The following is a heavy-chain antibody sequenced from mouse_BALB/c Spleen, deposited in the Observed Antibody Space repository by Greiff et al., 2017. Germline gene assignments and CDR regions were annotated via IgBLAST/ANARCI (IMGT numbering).Heavy chain of an antibody. Sequence: QGQLQQSGAELAKPGASVKMSCKASGYTFTSYWMHWVKQRPGQGLEWIGYINPSTGYTEYNQKFKDKATLTADKSSSTAYMQLSSLTSEDSAVYYCARFITTYWGQGTLVTVSA. CDR1: GYTFTSYW. CDR3: ARFITTY. CDR2: INPSTGYT. V-gene: IGHV1-7*01. D-gene: IGHD1-1*01. J-gene: IGHJ3*01.